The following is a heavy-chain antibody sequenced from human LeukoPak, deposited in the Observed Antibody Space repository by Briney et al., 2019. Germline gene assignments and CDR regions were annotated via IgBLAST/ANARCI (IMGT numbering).Heavy chain of an antibody. CDR1: GGSISSSSYY. J-gene: IGHJ6*03. V-gene: IGHV4-39*01. CDR3: ARLHYGGNYGYYYYYMDV. CDR2: IYYTGST. D-gene: IGHD4-23*01. Sequence: SETLSLTCTVSGGSISSSSYYWGWIRQPPGKGLDWIGSIYYTGSTYYNPSLKSRVTISVDTSKHQFSLKLSSVTAADTAVYYCARLHYGGNYGYYYYYMDVWGKGTTVTISS.